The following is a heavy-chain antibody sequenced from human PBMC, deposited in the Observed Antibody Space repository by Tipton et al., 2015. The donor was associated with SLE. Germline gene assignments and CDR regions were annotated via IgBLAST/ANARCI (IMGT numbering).Heavy chain of an antibody. CDR1: GGPISSSSYY. D-gene: IGHD3-22*01. CDR3: ARAGYYDSSGYYYSHAFDI. Sequence: TLSLTCTVSGGPISSSSYYWGWIRQPPGKGLEWIGSIYYSGSTYYNPSLKSRVTISVDTSQNQFSLKLSSVTAADTAVYYCARAGYYDSSGYYYSHAFDIWGQGTMVTVSS. CDR2: IYYSGST. J-gene: IGHJ3*02. V-gene: IGHV4-39*07.